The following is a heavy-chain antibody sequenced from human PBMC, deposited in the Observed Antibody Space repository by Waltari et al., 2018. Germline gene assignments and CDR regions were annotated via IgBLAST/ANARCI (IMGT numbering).Heavy chain of an antibody. CDR3: AKDNYGSGSWADY. CDR1: GFTFSSYE. J-gene: IGHJ4*02. CDR2: ISSSGSTI. V-gene: IGHV3-48*03. D-gene: IGHD3-10*01. Sequence: EVQLVESGGGLVQPGGSLRLSCAASGFTFSSYEMNWVRQAPGKGLEWVSYISSSGSTIYYADSVNGRFTISRDNSKNTLYLQMNSLRAEDTAVYYCAKDNYGSGSWADYWGQGTLVTVSS.